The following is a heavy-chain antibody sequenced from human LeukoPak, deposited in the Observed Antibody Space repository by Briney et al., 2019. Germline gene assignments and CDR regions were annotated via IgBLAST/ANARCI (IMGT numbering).Heavy chain of an antibody. J-gene: IGHJ4*02. D-gene: IGHD1-26*01. CDR1: GFPFSSYW. V-gene: IGHV3-7*01. CDR2: INEDGSEK. CDR3: TRDHGSYCFDY. Sequence: PGGSLRLSCVASGFPFSSYWMSWVRQAPGKGLEWVANINEDGSEKYYVDSVKGRFTISRDNAKNSLYLQMNSLRAEDTAVYYCTRDHGSYCFDYWGQETLVTVFS.